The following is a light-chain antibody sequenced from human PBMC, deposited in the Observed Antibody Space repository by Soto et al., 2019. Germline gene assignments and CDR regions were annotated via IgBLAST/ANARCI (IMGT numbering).Light chain of an antibody. V-gene: IGLV1-47*02. J-gene: IGLJ2*01. CDR1: SSSIGSNH. CDR2: SNN. CDR3: AAWDDSLSGVI. Sequence: QSVLTQTPSASETPGQRVTISCSGSSSSIGSNHVYWYQHLPGTAPKLLIYSNNQRPSGVPDRFSGSKSGTSASLAISGLRSEDEADYYCAAWDDSLSGVIFGGGTKVTVL.